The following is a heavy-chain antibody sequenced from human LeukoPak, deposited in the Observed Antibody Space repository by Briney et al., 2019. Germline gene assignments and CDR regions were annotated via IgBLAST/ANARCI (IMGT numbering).Heavy chain of an antibody. CDR3: ARHGGFSYGFLNGAFDI. D-gene: IGHD5-18*01. J-gene: IGHJ3*02. Sequence: PSETLSLTCTVSGGSISSSSYYWGWIRQPPGKGLEWIGTIYYSGSTYYNPSLKSRVTISVDTSKNQFSLKLSSVTAADTAVYYCARHGGFSYGFLNGAFDIWGQGTMVTVSS. CDR2: IYYSGST. V-gene: IGHV4-39*01. CDR1: GGSISSSSYY.